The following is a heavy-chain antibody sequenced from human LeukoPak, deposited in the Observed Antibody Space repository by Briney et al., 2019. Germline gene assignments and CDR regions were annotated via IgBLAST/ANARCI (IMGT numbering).Heavy chain of an antibody. D-gene: IGHD3-3*01. CDR2: IIPIFGTA. V-gene: IGHV1-69*13. CDR3: ARERASRITIFGDAFDI. Sequence: SVKVSCKASGGTFSSYAISWVRQAPGQGLEWMGGIIPIFGTANYAQKFQGRVTITADESTSTAYMELSSLRSEDTAVYYCARERASRITIFGDAFDIWGQETMVTVSS. CDR1: GGTFSSYA. J-gene: IGHJ3*02.